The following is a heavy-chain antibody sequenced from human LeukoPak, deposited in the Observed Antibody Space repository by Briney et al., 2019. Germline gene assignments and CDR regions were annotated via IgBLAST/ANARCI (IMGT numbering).Heavy chain of an antibody. CDR2: INPSGGST. CDR1: GYTFTSYY. D-gene: IGHD5-18*01. Sequence: ASVKVSCKASGYTFTSYYIHWVRQAPGQGLEWMGLINPSGGSTNYAQKFQGRVTMTRDTSTSTVYMELSSLRSEDTAVYYCARVPDPYTAMVLFDYWGQGTLVTVSS. J-gene: IGHJ4*02. V-gene: IGHV1-46*01. CDR3: ARVPDPYTAMVLFDY.